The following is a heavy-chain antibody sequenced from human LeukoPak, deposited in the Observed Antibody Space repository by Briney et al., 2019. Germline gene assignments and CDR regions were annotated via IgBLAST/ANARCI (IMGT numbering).Heavy chain of an antibody. J-gene: IGHJ4*02. D-gene: IGHD3-10*01. CDR1: GGTFSSYA. CDR3: ARENYYGSGSYYRHYFDY. Sequence: SVTVSCKASGGTFSSYAISWVRQAPGQGLEWMGRIIPIHGIANYAQKFQGRVTITADKSTSTAYMELSSLRSEDTAVYYCARENYYGSGSYYRHYFDYWGQGTLVSVSS. CDR2: IIPIHGIA. V-gene: IGHV1-69*04.